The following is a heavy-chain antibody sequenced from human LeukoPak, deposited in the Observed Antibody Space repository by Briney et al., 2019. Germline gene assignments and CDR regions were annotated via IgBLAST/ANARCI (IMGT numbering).Heavy chain of an antibody. CDR1: GFSLSNFA. Sequence: GGSLRLSCAASGFSLSNFAMSWVRQSPGKGLEWVSSISVSGGSLSYADSVKGRFTISRDNSKNTLYLQMNSLRAGDTAVYYCAKPHFDDWGQGTLVTVSS. CDR2: ISVSGGSL. J-gene: IGHJ4*02. CDR3: AKPHFDD. V-gene: IGHV3-23*01.